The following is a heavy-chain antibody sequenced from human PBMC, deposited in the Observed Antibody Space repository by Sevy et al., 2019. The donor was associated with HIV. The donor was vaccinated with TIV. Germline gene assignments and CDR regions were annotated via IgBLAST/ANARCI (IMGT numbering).Heavy chain of an antibody. V-gene: IGHV1-24*01. J-gene: IGHJ4*02. Sequence: ASVKVSCKVSGYIFTELSMHWVRQAPRKGLEWMGGFDPEDGETIYAQKFQGRVTMTEDTSTDTAYMDLSSLRSEDTAVYYCATDSVLLKGRYYDSSGYYLHYWGQGTLVTVSS. CDR3: ATDSVLLKGRYYDSSGYYLHY. D-gene: IGHD3-22*01. CDR1: GYIFTELS. CDR2: FDPEDGET.